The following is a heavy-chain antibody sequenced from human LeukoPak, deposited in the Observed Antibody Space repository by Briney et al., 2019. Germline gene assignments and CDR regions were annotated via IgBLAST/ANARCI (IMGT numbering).Heavy chain of an antibody. Sequence: ASVKVSCKASNCTFSNYPISWVRQAPGQRLEWLGWISAYSGNTNYAQKVQGRVTMTTDRSTSTAYMELASLRPDDTAIYYCTRGSSSQYSQHWGQGTLVTVSS. J-gene: IGHJ1*01. V-gene: IGHV1-18*01. CDR2: ISAYSGNT. CDR1: NCTFSNYP. CDR3: TRGSSSQYSQH. D-gene: IGHD6-6*01.